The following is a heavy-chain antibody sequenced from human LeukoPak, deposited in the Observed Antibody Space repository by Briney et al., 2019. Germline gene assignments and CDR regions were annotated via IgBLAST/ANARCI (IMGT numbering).Heavy chain of an antibody. CDR2: IDWRGANS. V-gene: IGHV3-9*03. CDR1: GFTFGNHV. CDR3: VRGQARETNPAGWGSHLDR. Sequence: GRSLRLSCAACGFTFGNHVMHCLRQAPGKGLEWVSAIDWRGANSAYAVSVKGRFTISRDDDNSFLYLQINSLRPEDMAFYLCVRGQARETNPAGWGSHLDRWGLGTLVTVSS. D-gene: IGHD2-8*01. J-gene: IGHJ5*02.